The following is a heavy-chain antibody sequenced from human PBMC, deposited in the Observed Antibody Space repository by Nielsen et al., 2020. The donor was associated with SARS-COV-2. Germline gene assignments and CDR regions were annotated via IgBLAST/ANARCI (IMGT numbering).Heavy chain of an antibody. J-gene: IGHJ4*02. V-gene: IGHV1-24*01. CDR3: ATDPGPLYGSGSYGL. CDR1: GYTFTSYG. CDR2: FDPEDGET. D-gene: IGHD3-10*01. Sequence: ASVKVSCKASGYTFTSYGISWVRQAPGQGLEWMGCFDPEDGETIYAQKFQGRVTMTEDTSTDTAYMELSSLRSEDTAVYYCATDPGPLYGSGSYGLWGQGTLVTVSS.